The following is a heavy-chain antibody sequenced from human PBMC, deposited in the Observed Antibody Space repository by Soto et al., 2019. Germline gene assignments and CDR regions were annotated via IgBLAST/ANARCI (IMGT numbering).Heavy chain of an antibody. CDR3: SRGSDDSSGYYFDFDY. D-gene: IGHD3-22*01. CDR1: GGSISSGDYY. CDR2: IYYSGST. V-gene: IGHV4-30-4*01. Sequence: SETLSLTCTVSGGSISSGDYYWSWIRQPPGKGLEWIGYIYYSGSTYYNPSLKSRVTISVDTSKNQFSLKLSSVTAADTAVYYCSRGSDDSSGYYFDFDYWGQGTLVTVSS. J-gene: IGHJ4*02.